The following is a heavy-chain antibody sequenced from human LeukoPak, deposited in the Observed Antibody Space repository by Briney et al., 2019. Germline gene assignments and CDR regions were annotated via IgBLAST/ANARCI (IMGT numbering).Heavy chain of an antibody. J-gene: IGHJ2*01. CDR3: AKGGYTYGYGGYFDL. V-gene: IGHV3-30*18. CDR1: AFTFSNYG. D-gene: IGHD5-18*01. CDR2: ISYDGSNE. Sequence: GGSLRLSCAASAFTFSNYGMHWVRQAPGKGLECVAGISYDGSNEYYADSVKGRFTISRDNSKNTLDLQMSGLRSEDSAVYYCAKGGYTYGYGGYFDLWGRGTLSLPPQ.